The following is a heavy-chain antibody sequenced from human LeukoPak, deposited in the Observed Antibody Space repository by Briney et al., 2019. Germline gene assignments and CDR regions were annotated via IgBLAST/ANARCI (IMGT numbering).Heavy chain of an antibody. Sequence: GSLRLSCAASGFTFSDNYMTSVRQPPGKRLEWFVRFYYSGSTYYNPSLKSRVTISVDTSKNQFSLKLSSVTAADTAVYYCARRRGRYCSSTSCTFDYWGQGTLVTVSS. CDR1: GFTFSDNY. CDR3: ARRRGRYCSSTSCTFDY. CDR2: FYYSGST. D-gene: IGHD2-2*01. J-gene: IGHJ4*02. V-gene: IGHV4-59*05.